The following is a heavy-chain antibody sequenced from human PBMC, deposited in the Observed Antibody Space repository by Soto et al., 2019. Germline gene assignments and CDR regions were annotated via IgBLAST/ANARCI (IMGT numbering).Heavy chain of an antibody. J-gene: IGHJ6*03. CDR2: MNPNSGNT. Sequence: QVQLVQSGAEVKKPGASVKVSCKASGYTFTSYDINWVRQATGQGLEWMGWMNPNSGNTGYAQKFQGRVTMTRNTSIGTAYMELSRLRSEDTAVYYCAGAPYYDFWSGYYTNYYYYYMDVWGKGTTVTVSS. CDR3: AGAPYYDFWSGYYTNYYYYYMDV. V-gene: IGHV1-8*01. CDR1: GYTFTSYD. D-gene: IGHD3-3*01.